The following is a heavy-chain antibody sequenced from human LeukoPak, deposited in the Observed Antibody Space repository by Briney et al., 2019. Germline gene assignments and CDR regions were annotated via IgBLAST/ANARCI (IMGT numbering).Heavy chain of an antibody. J-gene: IGHJ2*01. D-gene: IGHD1-26*01. V-gene: IGHV1-8*03. Sequence: ASVKVSCKASGYTFTSYYMHWVRQAPGQGLEWMGIINPNSGNTGYAQKFQGRVTITRNTSISTAYMELSSLRSEDTAVYYCARVYSGSYWYFDLWGRGTLVTVSS. CDR2: INPNSGNT. CDR3: ARVYSGSYWYFDL. CDR1: GYTFTSYY.